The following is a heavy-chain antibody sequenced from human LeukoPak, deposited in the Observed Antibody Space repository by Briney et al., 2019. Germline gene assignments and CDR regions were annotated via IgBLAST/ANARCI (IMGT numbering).Heavy chain of an antibody. V-gene: IGHV1-2*02. Sequence: EASLKVSCKTSGYTFSGYYIHWVRQAPGQGLEWMGWINPNSGGTNYAQKFQDRVTMTRDTSISTAYMDLSRLTSDDTAAYYCARGGSICSGGDCYLNWLDPWGQGTLVTVSS. CDR3: ARGGSICSGGDCYLNWLDP. CDR1: GYTFSGYY. D-gene: IGHD2-21*02. J-gene: IGHJ5*02. CDR2: INPNSGGT.